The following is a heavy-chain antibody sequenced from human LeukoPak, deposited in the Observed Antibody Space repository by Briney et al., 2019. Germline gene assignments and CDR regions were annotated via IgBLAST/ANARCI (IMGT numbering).Heavy chain of an antibody. CDR2: ISPDGSTT. CDR1: GFTFSRYW. CDR3: ARPRGTGTPPSYYYFYGMDV. D-gene: IGHD1-1*01. V-gene: IGHV3-74*03. J-gene: IGHJ6*02. Sequence: GGSLRLSCAASGFTFSRYWMHWVRQAPGKGLMWVSRISPDGSTTSYADSVKGRFTISRDNAKNSLYLQMNSLRAEDTAVYYCARPRGTGTPPSYYYFYGMDVWGQGTTVTVSS.